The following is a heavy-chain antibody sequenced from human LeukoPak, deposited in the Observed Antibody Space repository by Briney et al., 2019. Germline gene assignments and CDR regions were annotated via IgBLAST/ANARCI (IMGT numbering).Heavy chain of an antibody. CDR2: ISSSSSYI. CDR3: ARGPREIWFGESSY. CDR1: GFTFSSYS. J-gene: IGHJ4*02. Sequence: GGSLRLSCAASGFTFSSYSMNWARQAPGKGLEWVSSISSSSSYIYYADSVKGRFTISRDNAKNSLYLQMNSLRVEDTAVYYCARGPREIWFGESSYWGQGTLVTVSS. V-gene: IGHV3-21*01. D-gene: IGHD3-10*01.